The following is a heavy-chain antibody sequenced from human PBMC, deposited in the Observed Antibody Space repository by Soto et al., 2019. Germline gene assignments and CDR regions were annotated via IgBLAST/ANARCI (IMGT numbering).Heavy chain of an antibody. D-gene: IGHD3-16*01. CDR1: GGTFSSYT. Sequence: QVQLVQSGAEVKKPGSSVKVSCKASGGTFSSYTISWVRQAPGQGLEWMGRIIPILGIANYAQKFQGRVTITADKSTSPAYMELSSLRSEDTAVYYCARGGVQRWLQPIFDYWGQGTLVTVSS. J-gene: IGHJ4*02. CDR3: ARGGVQRWLQPIFDY. CDR2: IIPILGIA. V-gene: IGHV1-69*02.